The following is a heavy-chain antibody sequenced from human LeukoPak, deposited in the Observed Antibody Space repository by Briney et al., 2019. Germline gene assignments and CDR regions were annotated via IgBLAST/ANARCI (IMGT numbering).Heavy chain of an antibody. D-gene: IGHD6-13*01. V-gene: IGHV3-23*01. CDR3: AKDRYSSSFSWFDP. J-gene: IGHJ5*02. Sequence: GRSLRLSCAASGFTFSSYAMSWVRQAPGKGLVGVSAISGSGGSTYYADSVKGRFTISRDNSKNTLYLQMNSLRAEDTAVYYCAKDRYSSSFSWFDPWGQGTLVTVSS. CDR2: ISGSGGST. CDR1: GFTFSSYA.